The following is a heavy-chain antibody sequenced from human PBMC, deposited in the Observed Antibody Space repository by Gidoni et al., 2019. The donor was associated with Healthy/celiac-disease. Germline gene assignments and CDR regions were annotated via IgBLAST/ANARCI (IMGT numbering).Heavy chain of an antibody. CDR1: GFTFSSCA. CDR2: ISGSGGST. V-gene: IGHV3-23*01. CDR3: AKKSAAGTLSY. Sequence: EVQLLESGGGLVQPGGSMRLSCAASGFTFSSCAMGWVRQAPGKGLGWVSAISGSGGSTYYAASVKGRFTISRDNSKNTLYLQMNSLRAEDTAVYYCAKKSAAGTLSYWGQGTLVTVSS. J-gene: IGHJ4*02. D-gene: IGHD6-13*01.